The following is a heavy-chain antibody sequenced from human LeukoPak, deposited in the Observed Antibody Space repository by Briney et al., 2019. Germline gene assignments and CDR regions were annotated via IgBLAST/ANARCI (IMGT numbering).Heavy chain of an antibody. CDR1: GIDVSSNY. V-gene: IGHV3-66*01. Sequence: PGGSLSLSCTVSGIDVSSNYISWVRQAPGKGLEWVSVTYVSGNTYYADSVKGRFIVSRDNSKNTSYLEMNSLRVEDTGVYYCAREVGAWGQGTLVTVSS. CDR2: TYVSGNT. CDR3: AREVGA. D-gene: IGHD1-26*01. J-gene: IGHJ5*02.